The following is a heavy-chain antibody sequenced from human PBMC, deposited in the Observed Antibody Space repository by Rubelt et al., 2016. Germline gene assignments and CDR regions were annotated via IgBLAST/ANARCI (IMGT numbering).Heavy chain of an antibody. J-gene: IGHJ6*02. CDR2: IYYSGST. CDR3: ARRIDSSGYYSLLYGMDV. CDR1: GGSISSSSYY. V-gene: IGHV4-39*01. D-gene: IGHD3-22*01. Sequence: QLQLQESGPGLVKPSETLSLTCPVSGGSISSSSYYWGWIRQPPGKGLEWIGSIYYSGSTYYNPSLKSRVTLSVATSKTQFSLKLSSVTAADTAVDYCARRIDSSGYYSLLYGMDVWGQGTTVTVSS.